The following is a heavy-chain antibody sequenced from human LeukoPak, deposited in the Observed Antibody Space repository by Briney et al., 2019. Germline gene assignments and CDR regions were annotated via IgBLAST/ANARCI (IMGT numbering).Heavy chain of an antibody. CDR2: IYYSGST. J-gene: IGHJ5*02. CDR3: ARTRRITMVRGGILFDP. Sequence: SETLSLTCAVYGGSISSGGYYWSWIRQHPGKGLEWIGYIYYSGSTYYNPSLKSRVTISVDTSKNQFSLKLSSVTAADTAVYYCARTRRITMVRGGILFDPWGQGTLVTVSS. V-gene: IGHV4-31*11. D-gene: IGHD3-10*01. CDR1: GGSISSGGYY.